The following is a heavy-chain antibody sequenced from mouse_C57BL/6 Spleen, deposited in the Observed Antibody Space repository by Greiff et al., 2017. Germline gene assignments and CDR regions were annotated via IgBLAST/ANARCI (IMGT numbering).Heavy chain of an antibody. CDR1: GYTFTDYN. Sequence: VQLQQSGPELVKPGASVKIPCKASGYTFTDYNMAWVKQSHGKSLEWIGDINPNNGGTIYNQKFKGKATLTVDKSSSTAYMELRSLTSEDTAVYYCARKGGDYGSSSWFAYWGQGTLVTVSA. D-gene: IGHD1-1*01. CDR2: INPNNGGT. J-gene: IGHJ3*01. CDR3: ARKGGDYGSSSWFAY. V-gene: IGHV1-18*01.